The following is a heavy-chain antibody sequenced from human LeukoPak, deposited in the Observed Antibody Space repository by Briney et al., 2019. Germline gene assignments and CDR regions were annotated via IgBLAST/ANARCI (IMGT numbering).Heavy chain of an antibody. V-gene: IGHV3-30*02. CDR2: IRYDGTNK. CDR3: VKVPY. CDR1: GFTFSNSG. Sequence: GGSLRLSCAASGFTFSNSGIHWVRQAPGKGLEWVAFIRYDGTNKYYADSVKGRFTISRDNSKNTLYLQMNSLRAEDTAVYYCVKVPYFGQGTLVTVSS. J-gene: IGHJ4*02.